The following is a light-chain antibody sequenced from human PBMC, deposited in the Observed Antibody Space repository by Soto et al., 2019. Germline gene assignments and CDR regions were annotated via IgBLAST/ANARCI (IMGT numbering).Light chain of an antibody. CDR1: SSDIGASNS. Sequence: QSALTQPPSASGSPGQSVTISCAGSSSDIGASNSVSWYHQHPGKAPKLLISEVTKRPSGVPDRFSGSKSGNTASLTVSGLQADDEADYYCGSKAGSNKHVVFGGGTKLTVL. J-gene: IGLJ2*01. V-gene: IGLV2-8*01. CDR2: EVT. CDR3: GSKAGSNKHVV.